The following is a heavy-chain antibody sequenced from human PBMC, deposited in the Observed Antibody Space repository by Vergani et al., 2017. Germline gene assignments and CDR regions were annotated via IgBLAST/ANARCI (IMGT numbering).Heavy chain of an antibody. CDR1: GGTFSSYA. CDR3: ARDEIVVPAAMGTYWYFDL. J-gene: IGHJ2*01. V-gene: IGHV1-69*18. Sequence: QVQLVQSGAEVKKPGSSVKVSCKASGGTFSSYAISWVRQAPGQGLEWMGRIIPIFGTANYAQKFQGRVTINADESTSTAYMGRSSVRSEDTAVYYCARDEIVVPAAMGTYWYFDLWGRGTLVTVSS. CDR2: IIPIFGTA. D-gene: IGHD2-2*01.